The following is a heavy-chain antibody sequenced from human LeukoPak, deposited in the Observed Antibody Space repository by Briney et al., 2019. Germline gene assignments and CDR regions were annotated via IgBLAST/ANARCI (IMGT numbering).Heavy chain of an antibody. CDR2: IYHTGGT. J-gene: IGHJ4*02. V-gene: IGHV4-30-2*01. D-gene: IGHD3-10*01. Sequence: SETLSLTCTVSGGSISSGGYYWSWIRQPPGKGLEWIGYIYHTGGTDYNPSLKSRVTISADRSKNQFSLNLNSVTAADTAVYYCARNSYYYGSGSYKNEGYWGQGTLVTVSS. CDR1: GGSISSGGYY. CDR3: ARNSYYYGSGSYKNEGY.